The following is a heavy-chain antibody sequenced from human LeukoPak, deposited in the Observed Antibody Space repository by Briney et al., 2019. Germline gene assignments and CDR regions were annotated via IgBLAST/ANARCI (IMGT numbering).Heavy chain of an antibody. CDR2: ISPRSGDT. D-gene: IGHD3-10*01. CDR1: GYSFTDYY. Sequence: ASVKVSCKASGYSFTDYYMHWVRQAPGQGLEWMGWISPRSGDTSYAQKFQGRVTMTRDTSISTAFMDLSRLRSDDTAVYYCARKATYASGFFDYWGQGTLVTVPS. J-gene: IGHJ4*02. V-gene: IGHV1-2*02. CDR3: ARKATYASGFFDY.